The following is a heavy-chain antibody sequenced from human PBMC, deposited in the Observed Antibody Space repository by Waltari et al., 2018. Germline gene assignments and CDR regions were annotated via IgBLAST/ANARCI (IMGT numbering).Heavy chain of an antibody. J-gene: IGHJ6*02. CDR1: GYPFTGYY. CDR3: ARDPYDYGDQNYYYYGMDV. V-gene: IGHV1-2*02. Sequence: QVQLVQSGAEVKKPGASVTVSCKASGYPFTGYYMHWVRQAPVHGLEWMGWINPNSGGTNYAQKFQGRVTMTRDTSISTAYMELSRLRSDDTAVYYCARDPYDYGDQNYYYYGMDVWGQGTTVTVSS. D-gene: IGHD4-17*01. CDR2: INPNSGGT.